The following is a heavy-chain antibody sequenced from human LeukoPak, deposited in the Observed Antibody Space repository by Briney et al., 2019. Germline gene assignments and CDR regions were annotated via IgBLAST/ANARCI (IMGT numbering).Heavy chain of an antibody. V-gene: IGHV4-59*01. Sequence: SETLSLTCTVSGGSISSYYWSWIRQPPGKGLEWIGYIYYSGSTNYNPSLKSRVTISVDTSKNQFSLKLSSVAAADTAVYYCAREGGSYYFDYWGQGTLVTVSS. J-gene: IGHJ4*02. CDR1: GGSISSYY. CDR3: AREGGSYYFDY. D-gene: IGHD1-26*01. CDR2: IYYSGST.